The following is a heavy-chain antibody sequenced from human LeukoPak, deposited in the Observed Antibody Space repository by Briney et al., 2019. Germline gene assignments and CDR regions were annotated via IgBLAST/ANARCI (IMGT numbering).Heavy chain of an antibody. Sequence: APVKVSCKASGYTFTSYDINWVRQATGQGLEWMGWMNPNSGNTGYAQKFQGRVTMTRNTSISTAYMELSSLRSEDTAVYYCARHGSGSYYKVYYYYYYGLDVWGQGTTVTVSS. CDR3: ARHGSGSYYKVYYYYYYGLDV. D-gene: IGHD3-10*01. V-gene: IGHV1-8*01. J-gene: IGHJ6*02. CDR1: GYTFTSYD. CDR2: MNPNSGNT.